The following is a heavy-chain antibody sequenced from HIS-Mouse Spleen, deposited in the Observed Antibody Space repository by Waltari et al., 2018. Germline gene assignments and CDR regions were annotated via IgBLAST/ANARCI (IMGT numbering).Heavy chain of an antibody. V-gene: IGHV4-39*07. CDR3: AREIPYSSSWYDWYFDL. CDR1: GGSISSSSYY. J-gene: IGHJ2*01. Sequence: QLQLQESGPGLVKPSETLSLTCTVSGGSISSSSYYWGWIRQPPGKGLEWIGSIYYSGTTDSNPSLQRRVTISVDTSKNQFSLKLSSVTAADTAVYYCAREIPYSSSWYDWYFDLWGRGTLVTVSS. CDR2: IYYSGTT. D-gene: IGHD6-13*01.